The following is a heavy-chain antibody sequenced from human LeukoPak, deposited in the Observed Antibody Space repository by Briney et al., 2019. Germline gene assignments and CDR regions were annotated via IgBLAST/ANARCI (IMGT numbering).Heavy chain of an antibody. CDR2: INHSGST. D-gene: IGHD4-17*01. Sequence: PSETLSLTCAVYGGSFSGYYWSWIRQPPGKGLEWIGEINHSGSTNYNPSLKSRVTISVDTSKNQFSLKLSSVTAADTAVYYCARGGYYGDYAYWGQGTLVTVSS. V-gene: IGHV4-34*01. J-gene: IGHJ4*02. CDR1: GGSFSGYY. CDR3: ARGGYYGDYAY.